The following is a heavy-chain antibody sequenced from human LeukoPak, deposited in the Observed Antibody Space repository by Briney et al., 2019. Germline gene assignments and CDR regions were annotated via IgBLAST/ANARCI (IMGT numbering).Heavy chain of an antibody. CDR3: ARLIPFSGWLYYFDF. J-gene: IGHJ4*02. CDR1: GGSITSTNYY. V-gene: IGHV4-39*01. CDR2: IYYSGAT. D-gene: IGHD6-19*01. Sequence: SETLSLTCTVSGGSITSTNYYWGWIRRPPGKGLEWIGSIYYSGATFYNPSLRSRVTISVDTSKNQFSLKLSSVTAADTAVYYCARLIPFSGWLYYFDFWGQETLVTVSS.